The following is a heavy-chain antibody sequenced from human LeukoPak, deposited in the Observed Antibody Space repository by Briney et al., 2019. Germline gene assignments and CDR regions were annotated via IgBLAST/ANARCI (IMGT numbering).Heavy chain of an antibody. J-gene: IGHJ4*02. CDR1: GFAFSSYA. CDR3: VKVSSTVGATYFDY. CDR2: ITNGGGTT. Sequence: PGGSLRLSCSASGFAFSSYAMHWVRQAPGKGLEYVSGITNGGGTTYHADSVAGRFTISRDNSKNTLYFQMSSLRAEDTAVYYCVKVSSTVGATYFDYWGQGTLVTVSS. V-gene: IGHV3-64D*06. D-gene: IGHD1-26*01.